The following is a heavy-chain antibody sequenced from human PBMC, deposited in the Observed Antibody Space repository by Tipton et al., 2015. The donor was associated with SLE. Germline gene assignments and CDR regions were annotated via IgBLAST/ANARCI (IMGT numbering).Heavy chain of an antibody. CDR1: GFTFSSYA. CDR3: ARDDSGWYDY. J-gene: IGHJ4*02. D-gene: IGHD6-19*01. CDR2: ISYDGSNK. V-gene: IGHV3-30*04. Sequence: LSLTCAASGFTFSSYAMYWVRQAPGKGLEWVAVISYDGSNKYYADSVKGRFTISRDNSKNTLYLQMNSLRAEDTAVYYCARDDSGWYDYWGQGTLVTVSS.